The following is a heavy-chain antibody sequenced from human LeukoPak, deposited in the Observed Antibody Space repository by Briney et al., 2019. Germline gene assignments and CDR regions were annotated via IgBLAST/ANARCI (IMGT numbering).Heavy chain of an antibody. CDR2: INHSGST. Sequence: SETLSLTCAVYGGSFSGYYWSWIRQPPGKGLEWIGEINHSGSTNYNPSLRSRVTISVDTSKNQFSLKLSSVTAADTAVYYCARAGYSSGWYNYWGQGTLVTVSS. D-gene: IGHD6-19*01. CDR3: ARAGYSSGWYNY. V-gene: IGHV4-34*01. J-gene: IGHJ4*02. CDR1: GGSFSGYY.